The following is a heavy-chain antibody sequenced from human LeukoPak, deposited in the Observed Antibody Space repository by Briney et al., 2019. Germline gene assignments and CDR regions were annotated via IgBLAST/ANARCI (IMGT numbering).Heavy chain of an antibody. D-gene: IGHD6-13*01. V-gene: IGHV4-61*08. CDR1: GDSISSGGYY. Sequence: PSETLSLTCTVSGDSISSGGYYWSWIRQHPGKGLEWIGYIYYSGSTIYNPSLKSRVTISVDTSKNQFSLKLTSVTAADTAVYYCARDRGAAAGHFDYWGQGTLVTVSS. J-gene: IGHJ4*02. CDR3: ARDRGAAAGHFDY. CDR2: IYYSGST.